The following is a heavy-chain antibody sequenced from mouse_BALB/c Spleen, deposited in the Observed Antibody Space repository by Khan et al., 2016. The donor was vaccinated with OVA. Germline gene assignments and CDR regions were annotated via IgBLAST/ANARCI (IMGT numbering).Heavy chain of an antibody. CDR2: IYPGSGYT. V-gene: IGHV1-77*01. D-gene: IGHD3-2*02. CDR3: ARAGDGGVAY. Sequence: QVQLQQSGPDLVKPGASVKMSCKASGYTFTDFLISWVKQRPGQGLEWIGEIYPGSGYTYYNEKFQGKAILTSDKSSNTAYMQRNSLTSEDSAVYFGARAGDGGVAYWGQGALVTVSA. CDR1: GYTFTDFL. J-gene: IGHJ3*01.